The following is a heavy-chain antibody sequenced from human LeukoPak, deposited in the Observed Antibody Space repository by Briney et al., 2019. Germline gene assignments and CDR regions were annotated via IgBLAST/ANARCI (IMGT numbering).Heavy chain of an antibody. J-gene: IGHJ3*02. D-gene: IGHD3/OR15-3a*01. V-gene: IGHV4-59*02. Sequence: PSETLSLTCTVSGGSVNYYFWSWIRQPPGKVLEWIGYIHSSGRTNYNPSLKSRVTISIDTSKNQFSLEVNSVTAADTAVYYCAKDGPFDIWGQGTLVTVSS. CDR3: AKDGPFDI. CDR2: IHSSGRT. CDR1: GGSVNYYF.